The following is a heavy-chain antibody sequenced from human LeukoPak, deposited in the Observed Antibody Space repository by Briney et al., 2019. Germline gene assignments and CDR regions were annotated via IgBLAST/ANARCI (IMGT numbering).Heavy chain of an antibody. CDR3: ARGPSYDYVWGSYRREYYFDY. CDR2: MNPNSGNT. J-gene: IGHJ4*02. CDR1: GYTFTSYD. Sequence: ASVKGSCKASGYTFTSYDINWVRQATGQGLEWMGWMNPNSGNTGYAQKFQGRVTMTRNTSISTAYMELSSLRSEDTAVYYCARGPSYDYVWGSYRREYYFDYWGQGTLVTVSS. V-gene: IGHV1-8*01. D-gene: IGHD3-16*02.